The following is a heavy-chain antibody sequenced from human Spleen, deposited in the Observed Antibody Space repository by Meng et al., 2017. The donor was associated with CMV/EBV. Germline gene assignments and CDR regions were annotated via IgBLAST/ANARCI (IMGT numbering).Heavy chain of an antibody. D-gene: IGHD2-2*01. Sequence: LSLTCAASGFTFSSYAMSWVRQAPGKGLEWVSAISGSGGSTYYADSVKGRFTISRDNSKNTLYLQMNSLRAEDTAVYYCATLYQPKTYYYYGMDVWGQGTTVTVSS. CDR3: ATLYQPKTYYYYGMDV. J-gene: IGHJ6*02. V-gene: IGHV3-23*01. CDR2: ISGSGGST. CDR1: GFTFSSYA.